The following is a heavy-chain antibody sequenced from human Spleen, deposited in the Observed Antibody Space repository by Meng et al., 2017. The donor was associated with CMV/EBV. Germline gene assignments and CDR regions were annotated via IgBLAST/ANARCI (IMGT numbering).Heavy chain of an antibody. Sequence: QVQLQQWGAGLLKPSETLSLTCAVYGGSFSGYYWSWIRQPPGKGLEWIGEINHSGSTNYNPSLKSRVTISVDTSKNQFSLKLSSVTAADTAVYYCARDPVTTYYFDYWGRGTLVTVSS. V-gene: IGHV4-34*01. CDR1: GGSFSGYY. CDR2: INHSGST. J-gene: IGHJ4*02. D-gene: IGHD5-18*01. CDR3: ARDPVTTYYFDY.